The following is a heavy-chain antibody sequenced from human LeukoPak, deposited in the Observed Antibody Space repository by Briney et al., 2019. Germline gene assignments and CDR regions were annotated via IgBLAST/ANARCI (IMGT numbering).Heavy chain of an antibody. J-gene: IGHJ6*03. D-gene: IGHD3-16*01. CDR1: GFTFSSYA. CDR3: AKLGGHPLHNYYVGV. Sequence: GGSLRLSCAASGFTFSSYAMSWVRQAPGKGLEWVSGILDSGYSTYYANSVKGRFTISRDNSNNTLYLQMNSLRAEDTTVYYCAKLGGHPLHNYYVGVWGKGTTVAVSS. CDR2: ILDSGYST. V-gene: IGHV3-23*01.